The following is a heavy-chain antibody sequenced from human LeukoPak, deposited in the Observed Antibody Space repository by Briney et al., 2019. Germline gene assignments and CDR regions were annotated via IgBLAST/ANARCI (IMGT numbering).Heavy chain of an antibody. V-gene: IGHV4-34*01. Sequence: PSETLSLTCAVYGGSFSGYYWSWIRQPPGKGLEWIGEINHSGSTNYNPSLKSRVTISVDTSKDQFSLKLSSVTAADTAVYYCARAAVRSRGAFDIWGQGTMVTVSS. CDR2: INHSGST. J-gene: IGHJ3*02. D-gene: IGHD6-19*01. CDR1: GGSFSGYY. CDR3: ARAAVRSRGAFDI.